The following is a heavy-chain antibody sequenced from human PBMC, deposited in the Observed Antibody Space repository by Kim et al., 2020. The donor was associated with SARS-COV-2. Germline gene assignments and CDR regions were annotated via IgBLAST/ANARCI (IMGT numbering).Heavy chain of an antibody. CDR2: ISGSGGST. J-gene: IGHJ4*02. Sequence: GGSLRLSCAASGFTFSSYAMSWVRQAPGKGLEWVSAISGSGGSTYYADSVKGRFTISRDNSKNTLYLQMNSLRADDTAVYYCAKGGNTPMVRGLFDYWGQGTLATVSS. CDR3: AKGGNTPMVRGLFDY. D-gene: IGHD5-18*01. CDR1: GFTFSSYA. V-gene: IGHV3-23*01.